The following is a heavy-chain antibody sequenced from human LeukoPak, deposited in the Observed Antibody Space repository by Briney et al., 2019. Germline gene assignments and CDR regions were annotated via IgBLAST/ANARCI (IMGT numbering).Heavy chain of an antibody. J-gene: IGHJ3*01. CDR3: ATRPTDYYDSSGPV. CDR1: GFTVSSNY. CDR2: IYSGGST. D-gene: IGHD3-22*01. Sequence: GGSLRLSCAASGFTVSSNYMSWVRQAPGKGLEWVSVIYSGGSTYYADSVKGRFTISRDNSKNTLYLQMNSLRAEDTAVYYCATRPTDYYDSSGPVWGQGTMVTVSS. V-gene: IGHV3-53*01.